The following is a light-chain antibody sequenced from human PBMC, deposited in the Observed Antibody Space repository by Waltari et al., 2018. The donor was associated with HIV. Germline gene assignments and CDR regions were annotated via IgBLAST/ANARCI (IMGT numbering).Light chain of an antibody. Sequence: EILLTQSTGTLSLSPGQRATLSFRASLTVTSDYLAWYQQKPGPAPRLLIYGASNRATGIPDRFSGSGSGTDFALTISRLQPVDFAMYYCQQYGSSPITFGQGTRLEIK. CDR2: GAS. J-gene: IGKJ5*01. CDR3: QQYGSSPIT. V-gene: IGKV3-20*01. CDR1: LTVTSDY.